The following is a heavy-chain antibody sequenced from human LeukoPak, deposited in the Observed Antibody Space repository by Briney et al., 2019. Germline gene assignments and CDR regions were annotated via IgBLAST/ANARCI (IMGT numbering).Heavy chain of an antibody. CDR3: TRKSLSTHAFDI. CDR2: IYTSGST. V-gene: IGHV4-4*07. J-gene: IGHJ3*02. CDR1: GGSISSYY. D-gene: IGHD2-2*01. Sequence: SETLSLTCTVSGGSISSYYWSWIRQPAGKGLEWIGRIYTSGSTNYNPSLKSRLTISIDTSENHFSLKLTSVTATDTAVYYCTRKSLSTHAFDIWGQGTVVTVSS.